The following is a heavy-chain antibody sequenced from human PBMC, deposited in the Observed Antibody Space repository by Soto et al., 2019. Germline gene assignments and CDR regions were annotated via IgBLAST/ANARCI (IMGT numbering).Heavy chain of an antibody. CDR1: GGSVTSGNYD. D-gene: IGHD2-21*02. CDR2: IYYSGST. Sequence: PSETLSLTCPVSGGSVTSGNYDWSWIRQPPGKGLEWIGHIYYSGSTNYNPSLKSRVTISVDASKNQFSLKLSSVTAADTAIYYCARGPVVTPFVDYWGQGTLVTVSS. J-gene: IGHJ4*02. V-gene: IGHV4-61*01. CDR3: ARGPVVTPFVDY.